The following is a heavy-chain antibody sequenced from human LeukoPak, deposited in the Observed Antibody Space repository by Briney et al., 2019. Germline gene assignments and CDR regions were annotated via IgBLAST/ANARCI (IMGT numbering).Heavy chain of an antibody. J-gene: IGHJ5*02. Sequence: ASVKVSCTASGYTFTSYGISWVRQAPGQGLEWMGWISAYNGNTNYAQELQGRVTMTTDTSTSTAYMELRSLRSDDTAVYYCARVGKGATTGRWIWFDPWGQGTLVTVSS. CDR2: ISAYNGNT. V-gene: IGHV1-18*01. CDR3: ARVGKGATTGRWIWFDP. CDR1: GYTFTSYG. D-gene: IGHD1-26*01.